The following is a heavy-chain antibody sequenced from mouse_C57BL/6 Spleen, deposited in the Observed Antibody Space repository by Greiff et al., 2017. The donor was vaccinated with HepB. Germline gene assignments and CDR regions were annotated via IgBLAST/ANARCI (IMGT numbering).Heavy chain of an antibody. D-gene: IGHD2-4*01. J-gene: IGHJ2*01. V-gene: IGHV1-82*01. CDR1: GYAFSSSW. Sequence: QVQLKESGPELVKPGASVKISCKASGYAFSSSWMNWVKQRPGKGLEWIGRIYPGDGDTNYNGKFKGKATLTADKSSSTAYMQLSSLTSEDSAVYFCARAELRRGFDYWGQGTTLTVSS. CDR3: ARAELRRGFDY. CDR2: IYPGDGDT.